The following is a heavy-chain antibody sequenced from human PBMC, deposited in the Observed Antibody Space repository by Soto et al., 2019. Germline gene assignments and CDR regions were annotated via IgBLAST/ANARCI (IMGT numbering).Heavy chain of an antibody. CDR2: MNTNNGYT. V-gene: IGHV1-8*01. D-gene: IGHD6-13*01. Sequence: ASVKVSCKASGYTFARYGISWVRQASGQGLEWVGWMNTNNGYTAYAPKFQGRVTVTRNTSIRTVYMELSSLRSEDTAVYYCAREWSAAGNYYGMDVWGQGTTVTVSS. CDR1: GYTFARYG. CDR3: AREWSAAGNYYGMDV. J-gene: IGHJ6*02.